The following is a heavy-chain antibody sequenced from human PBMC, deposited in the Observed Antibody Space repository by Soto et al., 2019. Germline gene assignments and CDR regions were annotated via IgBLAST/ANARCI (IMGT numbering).Heavy chain of an antibody. V-gene: IGHV3-48*01. Sequence: GGSLRLSCAASGFIFSIYSINWVRQAPGKGLEWVSYISPGSGTLYYADSVKGRFTVSRDSAKNSLYLQMNSLRAEDTAVYYCARGAYYSYYYMDVWGKGTTVTVSS. CDR2: ISPGSGTL. CDR3: ARGAYYSYYYMDV. CDR1: GFIFSIYS. J-gene: IGHJ6*03.